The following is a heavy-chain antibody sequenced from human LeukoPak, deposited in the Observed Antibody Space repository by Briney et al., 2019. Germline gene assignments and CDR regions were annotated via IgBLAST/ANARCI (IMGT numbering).Heavy chain of an antibody. V-gene: IGHV3-21*01. CDR2: ITSSSIYK. D-gene: IGHD2-2*01. J-gene: IGHJ6*03. CDR1: GFTFSRYN. CDR3: ARVGCSSTSCYAGHYYYYMDV. Sequence: GGSLRLSCATSGFTFSRYNMNWVRQAPGKGLEWVSSITSSSIYKYYADSMKGRFTISRDNAKNSLYLQMDSLRAEDTAVYYCARVGCSSTSCYAGHYYYYMDVWGKGTTVTISS.